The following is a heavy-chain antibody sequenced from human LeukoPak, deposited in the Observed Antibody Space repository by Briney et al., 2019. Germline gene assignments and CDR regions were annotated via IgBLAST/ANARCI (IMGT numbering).Heavy chain of an antibody. V-gene: IGHV3-74*01. CDR2: ITGDGTNT. Sequence: GGSLRLSCTASGFTFSTYWMHWVRQAPGKGLVWVSLITGDGTNTDYADSVKGRFTISRDNAKNTLYLQMNSLGAEGRAVYYCARAGPDWRVDYWGQGSLVTVSS. CDR1: GFTFSTYW. CDR3: ARAGPDWRVDY. D-gene: IGHD3-9*01. J-gene: IGHJ4*02.